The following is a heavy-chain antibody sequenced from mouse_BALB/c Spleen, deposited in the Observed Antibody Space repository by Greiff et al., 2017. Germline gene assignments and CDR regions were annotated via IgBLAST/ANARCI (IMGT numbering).Heavy chain of an antibody. CDR1: GYTFTSYW. V-gene: IGHV1-69*02. CDR3: AREGSYGNRSWFAY. Sequence: QVQLQQPGAELVKPGASVKLSCKASGYTFTSYWMHWVKQRPGQGLEWIGEIDPSDSSTNYNQKFKGKATLTVDKSSSTAYMQLSSLTSEDSAVYYCAREGSYGNRSWFAYWGQGTLVTVSA. J-gene: IGHJ3*01. D-gene: IGHD2-1*01. CDR2: IDPSDSST.